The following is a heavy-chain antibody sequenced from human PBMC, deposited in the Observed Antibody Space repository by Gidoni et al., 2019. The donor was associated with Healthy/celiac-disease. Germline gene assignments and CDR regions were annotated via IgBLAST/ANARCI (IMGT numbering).Heavy chain of an antibody. J-gene: IGHJ4*02. CDR2: INHSGST. D-gene: IGHD7-27*01. CDR3: ARVKGVRTKLGPFDY. CDR1: GGSFSGYY. Sequence: QVQLQQWGAGLLKPSETLSLTCAVYGGSFSGYYWSWIRQPPGKGLEWIGEINHSGSTNYNPSLESRVTISVDTSKKQFSLKLSSLTAADTAVYYCARVKGVRTKLGPFDYWGQGTLVTVSS. V-gene: IGHV4-34*01.